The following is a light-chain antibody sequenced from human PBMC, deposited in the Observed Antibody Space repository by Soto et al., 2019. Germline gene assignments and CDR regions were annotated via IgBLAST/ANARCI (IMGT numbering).Light chain of an antibody. Sequence: EIVLTQSPGTLSLSPGERATLSCRASQSVSSNYLAWYQQKPGQAPKVLIYRASSRATGIPDRFSGSGSGTDFTLTISSLEPEDFAVYYCQQRSNWPRTFGQGTRLEIK. V-gene: IGKV3D-20*02. CDR1: QSVSSNY. CDR3: QQRSNWPRT. J-gene: IGKJ5*01. CDR2: RAS.